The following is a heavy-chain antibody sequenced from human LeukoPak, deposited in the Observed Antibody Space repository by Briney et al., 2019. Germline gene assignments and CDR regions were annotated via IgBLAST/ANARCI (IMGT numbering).Heavy chain of an antibody. V-gene: IGHV3-74*01. D-gene: IGHD5-18*01. CDR1: GFTFTTYW. CDR2: INSDGSIT. CDR3: ARGAVDTANAV. Sequence: GGSLRLSCAASGFTFTTYWMHWVRQAPGKGLVWVSHINSDGSITSYADSVKGRFTISRDNAKNTLYLQMNSLRAEDTAVYYCARGAVDTANAVWGQGTTVTVSS. J-gene: IGHJ6*02.